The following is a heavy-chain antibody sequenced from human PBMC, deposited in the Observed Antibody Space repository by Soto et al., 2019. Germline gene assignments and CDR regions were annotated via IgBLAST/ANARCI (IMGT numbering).Heavy chain of an antibody. CDR2: INHSGST. CDR3: ARGNYNYYYYYGMDV. J-gene: IGHJ6*02. Sequence: PSETLSLTCAVYGGSFSGYYWGWIRQPPGKGLEWIGEINHSGSTNYNPSLKSRVTISVDTSKNQFSLKLSSVTAADTAVYYCARGNYNYYYYYGMDVWGQGTTVTVSS. D-gene: IGHD1-7*01. V-gene: IGHV4-34*01. CDR1: GGSFSGYY.